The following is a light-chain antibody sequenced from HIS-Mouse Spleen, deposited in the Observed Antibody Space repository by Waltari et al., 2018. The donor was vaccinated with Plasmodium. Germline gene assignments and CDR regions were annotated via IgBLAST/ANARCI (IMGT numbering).Light chain of an antibody. CDR2: EDN. CDR3: YSTDSSGNHRV. Sequence: SYELPQPPSVSVSPGQTARITCSGAALPKTYAYWYQQKSGQAPVLVIYEDNKRPSGIPERFSGSSSGTMATLTISGAQVEDEADYYCYSTDSSGNHRVFGGGTKLTVL. V-gene: IGLV3-10*01. J-gene: IGLJ3*02. CDR1: ALPKTY.